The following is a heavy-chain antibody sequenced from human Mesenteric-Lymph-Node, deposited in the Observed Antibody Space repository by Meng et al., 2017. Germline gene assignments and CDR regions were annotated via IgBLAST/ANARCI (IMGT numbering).Heavy chain of an antibody. J-gene: IGHJ5*02. CDR2: MYHSGIT. V-gene: IGHV4-34*01. CDR3: ARDGDHSNNWSFWFDP. Sequence: AQLAEVGPGLVNPSETLSLTCAVYGGSLSSYYWYWIRKPPAQGLEWIWEMYHSGITNYNPSLKSRVTISLARSRNQLSLKVNSVIAADTAVYYCARDGDHSNNWSFWFDPWGQGTLVTVSS. D-gene: IGHD2/OR15-2a*01. CDR1: GGSLSSYY.